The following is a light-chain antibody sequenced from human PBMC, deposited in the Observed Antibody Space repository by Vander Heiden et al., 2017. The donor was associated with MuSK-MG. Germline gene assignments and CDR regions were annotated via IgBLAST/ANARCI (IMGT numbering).Light chain of an antibody. V-gene: IGLV3-21*02. CDR1: NIGRKS. CDR3: QVWDSSSDHREV. J-gene: IGLJ2*01. CDR2: ADS. Sequence: SYVLTQPPSVSVAPGQTARITCGGNNIGRKSVNWYQQKPGTAPVLVVYADSDRPSGIPERFSGSNSGNTATLTISRVEAGDEADDYCQVWDSSSDHREVFGGGTKLTVL.